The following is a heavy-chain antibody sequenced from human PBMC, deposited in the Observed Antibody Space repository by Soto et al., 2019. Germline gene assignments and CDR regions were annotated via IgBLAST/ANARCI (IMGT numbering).Heavy chain of an antibody. CDR2: MKNKAKSYTT. D-gene: IGHD1-26*01. V-gene: IGHV3-72*01. CDR1: GFTFSAHY. CDR3: ARVSLVGPSGGRYFDY. J-gene: IGHJ4*02. Sequence: EVQLVESGGGLVQPGGSLRLSCAGSGFTFSAHYMDWVRQAPGKGLEWVGRMKNKAKSYTTEYAASVEGRFNISRVDSQSSLYLQMNSLKTEETTVYSCARVSLVGPSGGRYFDYWGQGSQVAFSS.